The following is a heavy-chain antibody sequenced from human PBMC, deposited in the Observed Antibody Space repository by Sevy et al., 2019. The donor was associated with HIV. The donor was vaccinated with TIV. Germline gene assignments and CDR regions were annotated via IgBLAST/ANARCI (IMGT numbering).Heavy chain of an antibody. CDR2: SRNKANSYTT. D-gene: IGHD6-19*01. CDR1: GFTFSDHY. J-gene: IGHJ6*02. V-gene: IGHV3-72*01. CDR3: TRALIVVAGFFRYYHGMDV. Sequence: GGSLRLSCAASGFTFSDHYMDWVRQAPGKGLEWIGRSRNKANSYTTEYAASVKCRFTISRDESKNSLYLQINSLKSEDTAIYYCTRALIVVAGFFRYYHGMDVWGQGTTVTVSS.